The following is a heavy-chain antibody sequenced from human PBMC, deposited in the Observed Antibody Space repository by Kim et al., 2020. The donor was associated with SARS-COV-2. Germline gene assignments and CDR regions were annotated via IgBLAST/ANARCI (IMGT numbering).Heavy chain of an antibody. CDR2: ISEDGGFT. D-gene: IGHD1-1*01. V-gene: IGHV3-43*02. CDR3: AKGTRGYNYGGTFDY. J-gene: IGHJ4*02. CDR1: GFAFNHYT. Sequence: GGSLRLSCAASGFAFNHYTMNWVRQTPGKGLEWVSLISEDGGFTYYRDSVKGRFTISRDNSENSLYLQMNSLGAEDTALYYCAKGTRGYNYGGTFDYWGRGALVSVSS.